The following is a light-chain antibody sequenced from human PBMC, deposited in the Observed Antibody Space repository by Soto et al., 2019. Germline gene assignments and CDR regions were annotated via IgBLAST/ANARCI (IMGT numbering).Light chain of an antibody. CDR1: SSDVGDYNY. V-gene: IGLV2-14*03. Sequence: QSVLTQPASVSGSPGQSITISCTGTSSDVGDYNYVSWYQQYPGKAPKLMIYDVSNRPSGVSNRFSGSKSGNTASLTISGLQAEDEADYFCSSYTGSSTYVFGTGTKLTVL. CDR2: DVS. J-gene: IGLJ1*01. CDR3: SSYTGSSTYV.